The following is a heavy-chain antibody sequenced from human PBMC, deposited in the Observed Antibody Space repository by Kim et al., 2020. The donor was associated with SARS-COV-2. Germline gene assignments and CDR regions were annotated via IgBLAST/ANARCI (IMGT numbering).Heavy chain of an antibody. D-gene: IGHD6-19*01. CDR3: ARCGNSSGWYEEDY. J-gene: IGHJ4*02. Sequence: YADSGKGQCTISRDNAKNSLFLQMNSLRAEDTAVYYCARCGNSSGWYEEDYWGQGTLVTVSS. V-gene: IGHV3-21*01.